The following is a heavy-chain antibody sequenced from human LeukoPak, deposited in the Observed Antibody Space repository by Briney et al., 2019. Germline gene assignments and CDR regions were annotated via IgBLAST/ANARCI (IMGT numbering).Heavy chain of an antibody. D-gene: IGHD3-22*01. V-gene: IGHV4-59*01. J-gene: IGHJ3*02. CDR3: ARDQYYYDSSGYYYDAFDI. CDR2: IYYSGST. CDR1: GGSLSSYY. Sequence: PSETLSLPCTVSGGSLSSYYWSWIRQPPGKGLEWIGYIYYSGSTNYNPPLKSRVTISVDTSKNQFSLKLSSVTAADTAVYYCARDQYYYDSSGYYYDAFDIWGQGTMVTVSS.